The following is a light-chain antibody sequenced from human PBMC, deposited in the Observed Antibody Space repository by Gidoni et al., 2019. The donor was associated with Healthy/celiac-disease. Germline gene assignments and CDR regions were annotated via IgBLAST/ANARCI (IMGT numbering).Light chain of an antibody. J-gene: IGLJ2*01. CDR2: EVS. CDR1: SLDVGGYNY. Sequence: QSALTQPASVSGSPGQSITISCTVTSLDVGGYNYVSWYQQHPGKAPKLMIYEVSNRPSGVSNRFSGSKSGNTASLAISGLQAEDEADYYCSSYTSSSTVFGGGTKLTVL. V-gene: IGLV2-14*01. CDR3: SSYTSSSTV.